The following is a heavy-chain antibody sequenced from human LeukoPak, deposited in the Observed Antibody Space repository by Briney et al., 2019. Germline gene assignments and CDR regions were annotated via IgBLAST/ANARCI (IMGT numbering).Heavy chain of an antibody. D-gene: IGHD3-10*01. CDR2: ISGSGGYT. J-gene: IGHJ6*03. V-gene: IGHV3-23*01. CDR3: AGGGFGEAYYYYYYMDV. CDR1: GFIFSNDN. Sequence: GSLRLSCAASGFIFSNDNMNWVRQAPGQGLGLVSSISGSGGYTYYSDSVKGRFTISRYNSNNTLFLQMNTLRAGGTAVCYCAGGGFGEAYYYYYYMDVWGKGTTVTVSS.